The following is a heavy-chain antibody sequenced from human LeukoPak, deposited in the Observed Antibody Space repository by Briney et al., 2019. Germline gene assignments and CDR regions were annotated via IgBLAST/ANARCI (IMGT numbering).Heavy chain of an antibody. CDR2: ITGSGGNR. Sequence: LTGGSLRLSCAASGFTFSSYEMNWVRQAPGKGLEWVSGITGSGGNRYYADSVKGRFTISRDNSKNTLYLQMNSLRAEDTAVYYCAKDDNYIRFLSWGQGTLVTVSS. D-gene: IGHD3-16*01. CDR1: GFTFSSYE. J-gene: IGHJ5*02. V-gene: IGHV3-23*01. CDR3: AKDDNYIRFLS.